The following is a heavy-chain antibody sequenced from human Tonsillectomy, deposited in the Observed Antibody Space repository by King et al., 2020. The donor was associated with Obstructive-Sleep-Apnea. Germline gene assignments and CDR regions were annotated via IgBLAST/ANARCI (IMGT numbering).Heavy chain of an antibody. CDR1: GFTFDDYA. J-gene: IGHJ6*02. Sequence: VQLVESGGGLVQPGRSLRLSCAASGFTFDDYAMHWVRQAPGKGLEWVSSIIWNSGSMGYADSVKGRFTISRDNAKNSLYLQMNSLRAEDTAFYYCAKDIGQHLAYYYYGMDVWGQGTTVTVSS. CDR2: IIWNSGSM. D-gene: IGHD6-13*01. CDR3: AKDIGQHLAYYYYGMDV. V-gene: IGHV3-9*01.